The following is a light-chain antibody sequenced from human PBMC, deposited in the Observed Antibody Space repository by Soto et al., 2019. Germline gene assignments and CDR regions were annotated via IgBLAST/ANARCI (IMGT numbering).Light chain of an antibody. CDR3: SSYAGRDIWV. Sequence: QSALTQPPSASGSRGQSVTISCTGTSVDINYVSWFQQHPCKAPKLIICEVTKRPSGVPDRFSGSKSGNTASLTVSGLQDDDEADYYCSSYAGRDIWVLGGGTKVTVL. V-gene: IGLV2-8*01. CDR1: SVDINY. J-gene: IGLJ3*02. CDR2: EVT.